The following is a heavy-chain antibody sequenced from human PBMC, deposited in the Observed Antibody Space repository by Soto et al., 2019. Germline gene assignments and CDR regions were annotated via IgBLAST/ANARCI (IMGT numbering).Heavy chain of an antibody. D-gene: IGHD2-2*02. CDR2: IKSKTDGGTT. V-gene: IGHV3-15*01. CDR3: TTDPMQYQLLYDDY. J-gene: IGHJ4*02. Sequence: EVQLVETGGGLVKPGGSLRLSCAASGFTFSNAWMSWVRQAPGKGLEWVGRIKSKTDGGTTDYAAPVKGSFTISRDDSKNTRYLQMNSLKTEDTAVYYCTTDPMQYQLLYDDYWGQGTLVTVSS. CDR1: GFTFSNAW.